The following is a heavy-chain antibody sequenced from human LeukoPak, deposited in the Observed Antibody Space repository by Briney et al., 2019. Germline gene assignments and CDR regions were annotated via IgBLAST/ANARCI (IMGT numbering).Heavy chain of an antibody. D-gene: IGHD6-25*01. CDR2: IHHSGST. J-gene: IGHJ4*01. Sequence: SETLSLTCTVSGGSISSSNWWSWVRQPPGKGLEWIGEIHHSGSTNYNPSLKSRVTISIDTSKDQVSLKMSSVTAADTAVYYCAKSGGYGLIDYWGQGTLVTVSS. CDR3: AKSGGYGLIDY. CDR1: GGSISSSNW. V-gene: IGHV4-4*02.